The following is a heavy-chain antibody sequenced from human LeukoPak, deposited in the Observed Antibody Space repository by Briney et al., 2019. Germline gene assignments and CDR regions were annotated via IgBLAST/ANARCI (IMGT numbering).Heavy chain of an antibody. CDR1: GGSISSSSYY. J-gene: IGHJ4*02. Sequence: SETLSLTCTVSGGSISSSSYYWGWIRQPPGKGLEWIGYIYYSGSTNYNPSLKSRVTISVDTSKNQFSLKLSSVTAADTAVYYCASVEYSSARLECWGQGTLVTVSS. CDR2: IYYSGST. V-gene: IGHV4-61*05. D-gene: IGHD6-6*01. CDR3: ASVEYSSARLEC.